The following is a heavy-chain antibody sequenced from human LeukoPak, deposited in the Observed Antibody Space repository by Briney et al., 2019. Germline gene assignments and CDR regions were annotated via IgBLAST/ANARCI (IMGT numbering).Heavy chain of an antibody. CDR1: GGSISTYY. CDR3: ARDYGSGSYPYFYYNYMDV. V-gene: IGHV4-59*12. J-gene: IGHJ6*03. CDR2: IYYSGST. D-gene: IGHD3-10*01. Sequence: SETLSLTCTVSGGSISTYYWSWIRQPPGKGLEWIGYIYYSGSTNYNPSLKSRVTMSVDTSKNQFSLKLNSVTAADTAVYYCARDYGSGSYPYFYYNYMDVWGKGTTVTISS.